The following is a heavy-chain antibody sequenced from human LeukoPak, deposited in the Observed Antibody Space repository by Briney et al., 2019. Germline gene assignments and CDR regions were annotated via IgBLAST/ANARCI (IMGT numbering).Heavy chain of an antibody. CDR1: GFTFSSHG. CDR3: ARGIGGPAGKGYYFDH. CDR2: IWYDGNNK. J-gene: IGHJ4*02. V-gene: IGHV3-33*01. D-gene: IGHD2-2*01. Sequence: GGSLRLSCAASGFTFSSHGMQWVRQAPGKGLEWVAVIWYDGNNKYYTDSVKGRFTISRDNSKNTLYLQMNSLRAEDTAVYYCARGIGGPAGKGYYFDHWGQGTLVTVSS.